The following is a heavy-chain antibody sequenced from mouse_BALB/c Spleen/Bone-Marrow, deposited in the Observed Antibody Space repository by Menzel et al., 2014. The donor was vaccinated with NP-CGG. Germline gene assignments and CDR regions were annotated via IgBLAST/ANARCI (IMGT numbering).Heavy chain of an antibody. D-gene: IGHD1-1*01. J-gene: IGHJ2*01. CDR2: INSNGGST. CDR3: ARDYYGSSDY. Sequence: EVQLVESGGDLVQPGGSLKLSCEASGFTFSSYGMSWVRQTPDQRLELVANINSNGGSTYYTDNVKGRFTISRDNAKNPLYLQMSRLKSEDTAMYYYARDYYGSSDYWGQGTTLTVSS. V-gene: IGHV5-6-3*01. CDR1: GFTFSSYG.